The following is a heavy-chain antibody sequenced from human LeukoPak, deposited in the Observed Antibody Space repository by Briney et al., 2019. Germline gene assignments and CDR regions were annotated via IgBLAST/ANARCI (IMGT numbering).Heavy chain of an antibody. J-gene: IGHJ4*02. CDR2: ISGGGST. CDR1: GFTFKNYG. V-gene: IGHV3-23*01. CDR3: AKDHGPTDY. Sequence: GGSLRLSCAASGFTFKNYGMSWVRQAPGKGLEWVSTISGGGSTYYADSVKGRFTISRDNSKNTLYLQMNSLRAEDTAVYYCAKDHGPTDYWGQGTLVTVSS.